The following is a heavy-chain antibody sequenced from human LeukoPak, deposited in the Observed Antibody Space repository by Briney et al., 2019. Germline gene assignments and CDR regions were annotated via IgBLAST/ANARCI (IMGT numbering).Heavy chain of an antibody. CDR2: IYYSGST. V-gene: IGHV4-61*01. J-gene: IGHJ4*02. Sequence: SETLSLTCTVSGGSVSSGSYYWSWIRQPPGKGLEWIGYIYYSGSTNYNPSLKSRVTISVDTSKNQFSLKLSSVTAADTAVYYCARDGHYGSGSLDYWGQGTLVTVSS. CDR3: ARDGHYGSGSLDY. CDR1: GGSVSSGSYY. D-gene: IGHD3-10*01.